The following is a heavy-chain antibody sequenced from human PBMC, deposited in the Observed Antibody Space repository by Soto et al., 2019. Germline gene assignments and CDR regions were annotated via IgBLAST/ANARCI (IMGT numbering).Heavy chain of an antibody. D-gene: IGHD3-3*01. CDR2: ISYDGSNK. J-gene: IGHJ6*02. Sequence: QVQLVESGGGVVQPGRSLRLSCAASGFTFSSYAMHWVRQAPGKGLEWVAVISYDGSNKYYADSVKGRFTISRDNSKNTLYLQMNSLRAEDTAVYYCARVKNDFWSGYWVPHYYYYYGMDVWGQGTTVTVSS. CDR1: GFTFSSYA. CDR3: ARVKNDFWSGYWVPHYYYYYGMDV. V-gene: IGHV3-30-3*01.